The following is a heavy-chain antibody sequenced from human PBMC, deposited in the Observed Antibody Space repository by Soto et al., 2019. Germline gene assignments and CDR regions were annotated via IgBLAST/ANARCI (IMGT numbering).Heavy chain of an antibody. J-gene: IGHJ5*02. CDR1: GYTFTSYG. Sequence: ASVKVSCKASGYTFTSYGISWVRQAPGQGLEWMGWISAYNGSTNYAQKLQGRVTMTTDTSTSTAYMELRSLRSDDTAVYYCARVSSVGYCSGGSCYPPGNWFDPWGQGTLVTVSS. CDR2: ISAYNGST. V-gene: IGHV1-18*01. D-gene: IGHD2-15*01. CDR3: ARVSSVGYCSGGSCYPPGNWFDP.